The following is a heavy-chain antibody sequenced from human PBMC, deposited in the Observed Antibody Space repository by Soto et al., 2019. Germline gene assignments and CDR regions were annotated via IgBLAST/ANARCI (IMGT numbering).Heavy chain of an antibody. CDR2: VNHRGST. CDR1: SGSFSGYY. CDR3: ARGVPYYYGSGASGWFDS. V-gene: IGHV4-34*01. Sequence: QVQLQQWGAGLLKPSETLSLTCAVYSGSFSGYYWSWIRQPPGQGLEWIGEVNHRGSTNYNPSLKSRVTISVDTSRNQFSLKLSSVTAADTAVYDCARGVPYYYGSGASGWFDSWGQGTLVTVSS. D-gene: IGHD3-10*01. J-gene: IGHJ5*01.